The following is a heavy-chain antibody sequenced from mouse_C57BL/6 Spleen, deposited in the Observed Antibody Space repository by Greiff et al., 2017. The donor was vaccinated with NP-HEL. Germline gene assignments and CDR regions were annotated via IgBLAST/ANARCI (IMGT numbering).Heavy chain of an antibody. CDR2: IYPGDGDT. V-gene: IGHV1-82*01. Sequence: VQLQQSGPELVKPGASVKISCKASGYAFSSSWMNWVKQRPGKGLEWIGRIYPGDGDTNYNGKFKGKATLTADKSSSTAYMQLSSLTSEDSAVYFCARRGYDGYPDYWGQGTTLTVSS. CDR3: ARRGYDGYPDY. J-gene: IGHJ2*01. CDR1: GYAFSSSW. D-gene: IGHD2-3*01.